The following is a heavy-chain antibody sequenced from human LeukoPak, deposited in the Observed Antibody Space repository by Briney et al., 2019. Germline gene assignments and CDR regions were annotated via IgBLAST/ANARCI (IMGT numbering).Heavy chain of an antibody. J-gene: IGHJ6*02. CDR3: ETSTSGYCYGMDV. D-gene: IGHD6-6*01. Sequence: SETLSLTCTVSRGSINSYYYNWIRQPPGKGLECIGYISYSGSTNYNPSLRSRVTISIDTSKNQFSLKLSSVTAADTAVYYCETSTSGYCYGMDVWGQGTTVTASS. CDR2: ISYSGST. CDR1: RGSINSYY. V-gene: IGHV4-59*01.